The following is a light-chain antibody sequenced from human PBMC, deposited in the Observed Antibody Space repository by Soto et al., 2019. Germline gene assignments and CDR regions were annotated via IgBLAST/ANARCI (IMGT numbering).Light chain of an antibody. Sequence: IQRTQSPSTLSASVGDIVTITCRASHIICSWLAWYQQKPGKAPKLLIYKAYSLESGVPSRFSGSGSGTEFTLTISSLQPDDFATYYCQQDNSYSWTFGQGTKVEIK. CDR3: QQDNSYSWT. V-gene: IGKV1-5*03. CDR1: HIICSW. J-gene: IGKJ1*01. CDR2: KAY.